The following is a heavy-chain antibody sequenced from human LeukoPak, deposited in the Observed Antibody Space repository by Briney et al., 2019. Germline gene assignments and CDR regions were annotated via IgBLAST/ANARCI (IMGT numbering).Heavy chain of an antibody. V-gene: IGHV3-21*01. CDR3: ASYSHYYDSSGYFYY. D-gene: IGHD3-22*01. J-gene: IGHJ4*02. Sequence: GGSLRLSCAASGFTFSSYSMNWVRQAPGKGLEWVSSISSSSSYIYYADSVKGRFTISRDNSKNTLYLQMNSLRAEDTAVYYCASYSHYYDSSGYFYYWGQGTLVTVSS. CDR2: ISSSSSYI. CDR1: GFTFSSYS.